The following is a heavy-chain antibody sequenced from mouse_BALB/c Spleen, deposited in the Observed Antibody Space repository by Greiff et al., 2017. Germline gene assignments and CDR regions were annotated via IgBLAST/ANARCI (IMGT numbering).Heavy chain of an antibody. Sequence: QVQLQQSGAELAKPGASVKMSCKASGYTFTSYWMHWVKQRPGQGLEWIGYINPSTGYTEYNQKFKDKATLTADKSSSTAYMQLSSLTSEDSAVYYCARIGYGNYGYYAMDYWGQGTSVTVSS. J-gene: IGHJ4*01. CDR1: GYTFTSYW. CDR3: ARIGYGNYGYYAMDY. D-gene: IGHD2-10*02. CDR2: INPSTGYT. V-gene: IGHV1-7*01.